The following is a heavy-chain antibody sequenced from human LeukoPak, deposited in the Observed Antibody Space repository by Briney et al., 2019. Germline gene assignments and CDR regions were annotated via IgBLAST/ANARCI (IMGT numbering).Heavy chain of an antibody. CDR1: GFTFDDYG. Sequence: GGSLRLSCAASGFTFDDYGMSWVRQAPGKGLEWVSGINWNGGSTGYADSVKGRFTISRDNAKNSLYLQMNSLRAEDTAVYYCARDHYDDVRGFNHFDYWGQGPLVTVSS. CDR3: ARDHYDDVRGFNHFDY. V-gene: IGHV3-20*04. D-gene: IGHD3-16*01. J-gene: IGHJ4*02. CDR2: INWNGGST.